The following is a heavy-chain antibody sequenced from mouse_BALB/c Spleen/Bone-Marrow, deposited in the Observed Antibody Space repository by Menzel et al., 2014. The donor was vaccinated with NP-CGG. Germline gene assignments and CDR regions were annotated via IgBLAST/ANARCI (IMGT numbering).Heavy chain of an antibody. CDR2: INPGSGGT. V-gene: IGHV1-54*01. J-gene: IGHJ4*01. Sequence: SGAELVRPGTSVKVSCKASGYAFTNYLIEWVKQRPGQGLEWIGVINPGSGGTNYNEKFKGKATLTADKSSSTAYMQLSGLTSENSAVYFCARGGGYAMDYWGQGTSVTVSS. CDR3: ARGGGYAMDY. CDR1: GYAFTNYL.